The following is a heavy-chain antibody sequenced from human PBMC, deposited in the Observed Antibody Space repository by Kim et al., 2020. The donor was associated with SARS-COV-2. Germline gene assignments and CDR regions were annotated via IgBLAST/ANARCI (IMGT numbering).Heavy chain of an antibody. J-gene: IGHJ5*02. CDR1: GGSISSSSYY. V-gene: IGHV4-39*01. CDR3: ARRATTWNWLDP. Sequence: SETLSLTCIVSGGSISSSSYYWGWIRQPPGKGLEWIVSIYYSGSTYYNPSLKSRVTISVDTSKNQFSLKLSSVTAADTSVYYCARRATTWNWLDPWGQGTLVTVSS. D-gene: IGHD4-17*01. CDR2: IYYSGST.